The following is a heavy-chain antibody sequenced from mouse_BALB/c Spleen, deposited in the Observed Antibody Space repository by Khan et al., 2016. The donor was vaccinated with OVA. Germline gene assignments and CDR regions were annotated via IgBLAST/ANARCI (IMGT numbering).Heavy chain of an antibody. V-gene: IGHV1S132*01. CDR1: GYTFTSYW. D-gene: IGHD2-1*01. Sequence: VQLQESEAELVKPGASVKLSCKTSGYTFTSYWIQWVKQRPGQGLGWIGQIFPGTGTTYYNENFKGKATLTIDTSSTTAYMQLSSLTSEDSAVYFCARGYFGNYELAYWGQGTLVTVSA. J-gene: IGHJ3*01. CDR3: ARGYFGNYELAY. CDR2: IFPGTGTT.